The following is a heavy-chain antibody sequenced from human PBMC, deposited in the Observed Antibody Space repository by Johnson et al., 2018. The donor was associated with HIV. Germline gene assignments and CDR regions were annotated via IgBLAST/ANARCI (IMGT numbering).Heavy chain of an antibody. J-gene: IGHJ3*02. CDR2: LRYDGSNK. Sequence: QMQLVESGGGLVQPGGSLRLSCAASGFTFSSYGMHWVRQAPGKGLAWVAFLRYDGSNKSYADSVMGRFPISRDNSKNTPYLQMNSLRAEDTAAYSCARGDRSTYYRRGAFDIWGQGTMVTVAS. D-gene: IGHD1-26*01. CDR3: ARGDRSTYYRRGAFDI. CDR1: GFTFSSYG. V-gene: IGHV3-30*02.